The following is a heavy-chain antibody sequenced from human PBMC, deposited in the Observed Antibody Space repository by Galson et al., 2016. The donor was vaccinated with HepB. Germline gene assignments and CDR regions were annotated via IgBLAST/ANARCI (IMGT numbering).Heavy chain of an antibody. CDR3: AKVRYDSSSYQSPYFDY. CDR1: GFTFSSYA. Sequence: SLRLSCAASGFTFSSYAMTWVRQAPGKGLDWVSTISGSGDETNYADSVKGRFTFSSDNSKNTLFLQMHSLRVEDTAVYYCAKVRYDSSSYQSPYFDYWGQGALVTVSS. CDR2: ISGSGDET. J-gene: IGHJ4*02. V-gene: IGHV3-23*01. D-gene: IGHD3-22*01.